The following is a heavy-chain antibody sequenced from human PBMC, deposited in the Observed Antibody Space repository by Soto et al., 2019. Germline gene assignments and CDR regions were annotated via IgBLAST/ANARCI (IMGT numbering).Heavy chain of an antibody. D-gene: IGHD7-27*01. J-gene: IGHJ2*01. CDR3: ARERDWGPVGNCHPEWYFDY. CDR1: GYTFINFG. V-gene: IGHV1-18*01. Sequence: VQLVQSGAEVKEPGASVKVSCKASGYTFINFGITWVRQAPGQGLEWVGWISTDKGYTTYAEKFQGRVSMTADTATKTAYMGLSSLNSDDTAVYYCARERDWGPVGNCHPEWYFDYWGRGTLVTVSS. CDR2: ISTDKGYT.